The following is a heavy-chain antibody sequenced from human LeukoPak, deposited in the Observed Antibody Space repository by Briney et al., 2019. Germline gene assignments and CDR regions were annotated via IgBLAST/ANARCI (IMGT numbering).Heavy chain of an antibody. D-gene: IGHD3-16*02. Sequence: PGGSLRLSCAASGFTFSPYAMYWVRQAPGKGLEWVAVISYDGTDKYYADSVKGRFTISRDNSKNTLYLQMNSLRAEDTAVYYCAKSSIPRLGELSSYWGQGTLVTVSS. CDR3: AKSSIPRLGELSSY. CDR1: GFTFSPYA. CDR2: ISYDGTDK. J-gene: IGHJ4*02. V-gene: IGHV3-30*18.